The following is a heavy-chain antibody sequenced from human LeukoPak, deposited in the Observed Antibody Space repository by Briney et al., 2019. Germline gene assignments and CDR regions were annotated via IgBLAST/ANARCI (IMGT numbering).Heavy chain of an antibody. V-gene: IGHV3-23*01. D-gene: IGHD6-25*01. CDR2: ISFSGTNT. Sequence: GGSLRLSCAASGFTFSSYAMSWVRQAPGKGLEWVSAISFSGTNTYYADSVKGRFTISRDNLKNTLYLHMNSLGAEDTAVYFCAKEVKAATNWFDPWGQGTLVTVSS. CDR3: AKEVKAATNWFDP. CDR1: GFTFSSYA. J-gene: IGHJ5*02.